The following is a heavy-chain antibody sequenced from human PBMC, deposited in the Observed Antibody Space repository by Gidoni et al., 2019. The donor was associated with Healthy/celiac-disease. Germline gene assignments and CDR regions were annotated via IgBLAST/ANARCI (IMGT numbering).Heavy chain of an antibody. CDR2: IWYDGSNK. J-gene: IGHJ5*02. V-gene: IGHV3-33*01. Sequence: QVQLVESGGGVVQPGRSLRLPCAASGFTFSSYGMPWVRQAPGKGLEWVAVIWYDGSNKYYADSVKGRFTISRDNSKNTLYLQMNSLRAEDTAVYYCARDRGPSYCTNGVCSPIRPGWFDPWGQGTLVTVSS. CDR1: GFTFSSYG. CDR3: ARDRGPSYCTNGVCSPIRPGWFDP. D-gene: IGHD2-8*01.